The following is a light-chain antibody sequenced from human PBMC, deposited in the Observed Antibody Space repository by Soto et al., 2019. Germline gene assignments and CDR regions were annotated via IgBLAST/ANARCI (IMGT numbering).Light chain of an antibody. CDR2: EVN. CDR1: SSDVGAYNY. CDR3: SSYTSNSTLVV. Sequence: QSALSQPASVSGSPGQSITISCTGTSSDVGAYNYVSWYQQHPNKAPKLIIYEVNNRPSGVSSRFSGSKSGTTASLTISGLQTDDEADYHCSSYTSNSTLVVFGGGTQLTVL. V-gene: IGLV2-14*01. J-gene: IGLJ2*01.